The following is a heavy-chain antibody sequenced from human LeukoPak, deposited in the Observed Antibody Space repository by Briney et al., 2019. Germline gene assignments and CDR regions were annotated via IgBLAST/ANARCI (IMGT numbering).Heavy chain of an antibody. D-gene: IGHD4/OR15-4a*01. Sequence: SQTLSLTCTVSRGSISGYSWSWIRQSPGGGLEWIGYIYYSGDTAYNPSLRSRVTMSVDTSKNQFSLQLRSMTTADTAVYYCVRGPYGASISKWFDPWGQGTQVIVSP. J-gene: IGHJ5*02. CDR2: IYYSGDT. CDR3: VRGPYGASISKWFDP. V-gene: IGHV4-59*01. CDR1: RGSISGYS.